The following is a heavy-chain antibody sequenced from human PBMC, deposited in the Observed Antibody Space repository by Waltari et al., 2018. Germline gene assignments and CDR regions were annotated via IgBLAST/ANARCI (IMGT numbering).Heavy chain of an antibody. D-gene: IGHD6-19*01. Sequence: EVQLVQSGAEVKKPGESLKISCKGSGYSFTSYWIGWVRQMPGKGLEWMGIVYPGDSDTRYSPTFQGKVTISADKSISTAYLQWSSLKASDTAMYYCARQGEEWAGSSGHYFDYWGQGTLVTVSS. CDR2: VYPGDSDT. V-gene: IGHV5-51*01. CDR3: ARQGEEWAGSSGHYFDY. J-gene: IGHJ4*02. CDR1: GYSFTSYW.